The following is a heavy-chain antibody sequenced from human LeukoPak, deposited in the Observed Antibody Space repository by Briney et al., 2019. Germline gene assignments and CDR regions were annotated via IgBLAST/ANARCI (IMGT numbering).Heavy chain of an antibody. Sequence: GGSLRLSCAASGFTFSSYSMHWVRRAPGKGLEWISYIGSSSSPKYYAGSVNGRFTISRDNAKNSLYLQMNSLRAEDTAVYYCARLRQTTPPKYCSSTSCSTPIYFDYWGQGTLVTVSS. CDR1: GFTFSSYS. CDR2: IGSSSSPK. CDR3: ARLRQTTPPKYCSSTSCSTPIYFDY. D-gene: IGHD2-2*01. V-gene: IGHV3-48*04. J-gene: IGHJ4*02.